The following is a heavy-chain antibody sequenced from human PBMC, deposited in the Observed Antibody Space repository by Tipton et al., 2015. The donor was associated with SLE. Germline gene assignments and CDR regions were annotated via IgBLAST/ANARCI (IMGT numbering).Heavy chain of an antibody. CDR2: IYYSGST. Sequence: TLSLTCTVSGGSISSGDYYWSWIRQHPGRGLEWIGYIYYSGSTNYNPSLKSRVTISVDTSKNQFSLNLISVTVADTAAYYCARDRGAAPDYWGQGTLVTVSS. V-gene: IGHV4-61*08. CDR3: ARDRGAAPDY. CDR1: GGSISSGDYY. J-gene: IGHJ4*02. D-gene: IGHD6-6*01.